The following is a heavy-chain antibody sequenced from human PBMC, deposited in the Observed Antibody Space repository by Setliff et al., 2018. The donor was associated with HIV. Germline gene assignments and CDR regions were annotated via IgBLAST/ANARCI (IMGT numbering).Heavy chain of an antibody. CDR1: GASISSSNYY. V-gene: IGHV4-39*01. D-gene: IGHD1-26*01. Sequence: SETLSLTCTVSGASISSSNYYWGWIREPPGKGLEWIGSIYYSGSTNYNPSLKSRVTISVDTSKNRFSLQLTSVTAAEPAVYYCARHRDGGTYPLDYWGQGTLVTVSS. CDR2: IYYSGST. CDR3: ARHRDGGTYPLDY. J-gene: IGHJ4*02.